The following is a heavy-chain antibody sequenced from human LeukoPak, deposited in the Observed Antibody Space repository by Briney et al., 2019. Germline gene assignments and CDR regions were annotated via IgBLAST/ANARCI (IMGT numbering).Heavy chain of an antibody. V-gene: IGHV4-30-4*01. CDR2: IYYSGST. Sequence: SETLSLTCTVSGGSISSGDYYWSWIRQPPGKGLEWIGYIYYSGSTYYNPSLKSRVTISVDTSKNQFSLKLSSVTAADTAVYYCARDYSDSNSLDYWGQRTLVTVSS. CDR3: ARDYSDSNSLDY. D-gene: IGHD3-22*01. J-gene: IGHJ4*02. CDR1: GGSISSGDYY.